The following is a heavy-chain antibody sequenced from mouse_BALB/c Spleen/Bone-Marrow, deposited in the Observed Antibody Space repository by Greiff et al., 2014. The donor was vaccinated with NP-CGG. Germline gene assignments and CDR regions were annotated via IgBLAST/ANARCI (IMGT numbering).Heavy chain of an antibody. J-gene: IGHJ4*01. Sequence: QVQLQQSGAELVRPGASVKLSCKTSGYIFTSYWIHWIKQRSGQGLEWIARIYPGTGSNYYNEKFKGKATLTADKSSGTAYMQLSSLKSEDSAVYFCARTSNPAMDYWGQGTSVTVSS. D-gene: IGHD2-5*01. CDR3: ARTSNPAMDY. CDR1: GYIFTSYW. V-gene: IGHV1S132*01. CDR2: IYPGTGSN.